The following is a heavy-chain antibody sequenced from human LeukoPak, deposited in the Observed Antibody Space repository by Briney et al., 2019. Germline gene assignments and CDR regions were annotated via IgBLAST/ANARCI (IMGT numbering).Heavy chain of an antibody. CDR2: INHSGST. V-gene: IGHV4-34*01. CDR3: ARVSGGYSSGPFDP. CDR1: GGSFSGYY. D-gene: IGHD6-19*01. J-gene: IGHJ5*02. Sequence: SETLSLTCAVYGGSFSGYYWSWIRQPPGKGLEWIGEINHSGSTNYNPSLKSRVTISVDTSKNQFSLKLSSVTAADTAVYYCARVSGGYSSGPFDPWGQGTPVTVSS.